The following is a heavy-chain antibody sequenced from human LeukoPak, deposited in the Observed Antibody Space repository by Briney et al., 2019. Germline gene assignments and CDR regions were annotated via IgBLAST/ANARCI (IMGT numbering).Heavy chain of an antibody. V-gene: IGHV1-18*01. CDR1: GYTFTSYG. CDR2: ISAYNGNT. D-gene: IGHD2-15*01. Sequence: ASVKVSCKASGYTFTSYGISWVRQAPGQGLEWMGWISAYNGNTNYAQKLQGRVTMTTDTSTSTAYMELRSLRSDDTAVYYCARDVALGYCSGGSCPEDAFDIWGQGTMVTVSS. J-gene: IGHJ3*02. CDR3: ARDVALGYCSGGSCPEDAFDI.